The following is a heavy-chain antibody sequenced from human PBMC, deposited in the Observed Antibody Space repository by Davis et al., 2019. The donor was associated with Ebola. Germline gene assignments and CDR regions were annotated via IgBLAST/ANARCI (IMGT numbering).Heavy chain of an antibody. CDR3: AKAIAATNTGFDY. D-gene: IGHD6-13*01. Sequence: PGGSLRLSCAASGFTFDEYGMSWVRQAPGKGLEWVSAINWNGGSTHYADSVKGRFTISRDNAKNSLYLQMNSLRPEDMAFYYCAKAIAATNTGFDYWGQGTLVTVSS. CDR1: GFTFDEYG. J-gene: IGHJ4*02. CDR2: INWNGGST. V-gene: IGHV3-20*04.